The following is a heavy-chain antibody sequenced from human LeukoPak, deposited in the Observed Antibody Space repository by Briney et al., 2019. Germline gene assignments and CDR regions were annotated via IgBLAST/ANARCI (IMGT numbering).Heavy chain of an antibody. V-gene: IGHV3-53*01. Sequence: GGSLRLSCAASGFTVSSSYMSWVRQAPGKGLEWVSVIYSGGSTYYADSVKGRFIISRDTSKNTLYLQMNSLRAEDTAVYYCARGGKSTVTTLFDYWGQGTLVTVSS. CDR2: IYSGGST. CDR1: GFTVSSSY. J-gene: IGHJ4*02. CDR3: ARGGKSTVTTLFDY. D-gene: IGHD4-17*01.